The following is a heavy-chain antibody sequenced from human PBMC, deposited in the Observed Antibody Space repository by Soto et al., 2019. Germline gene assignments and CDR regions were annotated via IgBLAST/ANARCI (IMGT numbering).Heavy chain of an antibody. CDR3: AKSPIHSGGSFYYDFWSGYSNWFDP. CDR1: GFTFSSYA. V-gene: IGHV3-23*01. Sequence: GGSLRLSCAASGFTFSSYAMSWVRQAPGKGLEWVSAISGSGGSTYYADSVKGRFTISRDNSKNTLYLQMNSLTAEDTAVYYCAKSPIHSGGSFYYDFWSGYSNWFDPWGQGTLVTVSS. D-gene: IGHD3-3*01. J-gene: IGHJ5*02. CDR2: ISGSGGST.